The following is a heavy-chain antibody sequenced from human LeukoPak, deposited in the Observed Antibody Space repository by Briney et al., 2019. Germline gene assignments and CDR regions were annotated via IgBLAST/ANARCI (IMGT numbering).Heavy chain of an antibody. CDR2: IGDAGT. CDR3: AKNLGPFDV. V-gene: IGHV3-23*01. J-gene: IGHJ3*01. Sequence: GGSLRLSCAAPGFTFNDFAMIWVRQAPGKGLEWVSSIGDAGTYYADSVKGRFTISRDNSKNMLYLQLNSLRAGDTAMYYCAKNLGPFDVRGQGTMVTVSS. CDR1: GFTFNDFA. D-gene: IGHD3-16*01.